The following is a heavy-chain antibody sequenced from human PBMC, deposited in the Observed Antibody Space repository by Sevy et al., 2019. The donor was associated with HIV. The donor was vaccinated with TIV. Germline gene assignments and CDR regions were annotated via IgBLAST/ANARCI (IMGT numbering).Heavy chain of an antibody. CDR3: ARDHVKDGDLGDYYYYAMDV. CDR1: GFTFSNYA. D-gene: IGHD4-17*01. V-gene: IGHV3-23*01. J-gene: IGHJ6*02. Sequence: GGSLRLSCAASGFTFSNYAMTWVRQAPGKGLEWVSATSGTGGSTYYADSVKGRFTISRDNTKNSLYLQMNSLRAEDTAVYYCARDHVKDGDLGDYYYYAMDVWGQGTTVTVSS. CDR2: TSGTGGST.